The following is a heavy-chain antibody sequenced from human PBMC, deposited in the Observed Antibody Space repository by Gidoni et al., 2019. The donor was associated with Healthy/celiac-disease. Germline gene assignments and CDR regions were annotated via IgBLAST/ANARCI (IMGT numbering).Heavy chain of an antibody. CDR3: AREWQVLRFLESSLDV. V-gene: IGHV3-30-3*01. CDR1: A. CDR2: ISYDGSNK. D-gene: IGHD3-3*01. Sequence: AMHWVRQAPGKGLEWVAVISYDGSNKYYADSVKGRFTISRDNSKNTLYLQMNSLRAEDTAVYYCAREWQVLRFLESSLDVWGKGTTVTVSS. J-gene: IGHJ6*04.